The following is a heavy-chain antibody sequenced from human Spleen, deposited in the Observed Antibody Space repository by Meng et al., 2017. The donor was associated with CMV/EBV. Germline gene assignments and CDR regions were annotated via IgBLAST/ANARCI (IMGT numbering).Heavy chain of an antibody. Sequence: SETLSLTCTVSGGSVSSGSYYWSWIRQPPGKGLEWIGYIYYSGSTNYNPSLKSRATISVDTSKNQFSLKLSSVTAADTAVYYCARRGVGETYYYGMDVWGQGTTVTVSS. D-gene: IGHD2-15*01. CDR1: GGSVSSGSYY. J-gene: IGHJ6*02. CDR2: IYYSGST. CDR3: ARRGVGETYYYGMDV. V-gene: IGHV4-61*01.